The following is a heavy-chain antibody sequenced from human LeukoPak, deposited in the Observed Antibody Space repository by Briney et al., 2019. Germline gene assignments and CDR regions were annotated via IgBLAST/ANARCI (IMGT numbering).Heavy chain of an antibody. CDR2: VYYSGST. Sequence: SETLSLTCTVSGGSISSFYWSWIRQPPGKGLEWIGYVYYSGSTNYNPSLKSRVTMSVDTSKNQFSLKLISVTAADTAVYYCARLGSGSFNWFDPWGQGALVTVSS. D-gene: IGHD3-10*01. J-gene: IGHJ5*02. CDR3: ARLGSGSFNWFDP. CDR1: GGSISSFY. V-gene: IGHV4-59*01.